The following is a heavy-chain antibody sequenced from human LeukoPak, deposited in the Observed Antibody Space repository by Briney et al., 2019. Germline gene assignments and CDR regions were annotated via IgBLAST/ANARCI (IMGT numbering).Heavy chain of an antibody. D-gene: IGHD2-15*01. CDR2: IRYDGSNK. CDR3: AKDQEGRGLPLDY. CDR1: GFTFSSYG. Sequence: GGSLRLSCAASGFTFSSYGMHWVRQAPGKGLEWVAFIRYDGSNKYYADSVKGRFTISRDNSKNTLYLQMSSLRAEDTAVYYCAKDQEGRGLPLDYWGQGTLVTVSS. V-gene: IGHV3-30*02. J-gene: IGHJ4*02.